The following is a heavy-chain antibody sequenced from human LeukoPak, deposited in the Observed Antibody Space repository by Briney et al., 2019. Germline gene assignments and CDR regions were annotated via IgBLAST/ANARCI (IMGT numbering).Heavy chain of an antibody. CDR3: TRRGYSPFDF. Sequence: GGSLRLSCAASGFTFINAWMSWVRQAPGKGLEWVGRIKSKTDGGTADYATPVKGRFTISRDDSKNTLYLQINSLKTEDTAVYYCTRRGYSPFDFWGQGTLVTVSS. V-gene: IGHV3-15*01. D-gene: IGHD5-18*01. CDR2: IKSKTDGGTA. J-gene: IGHJ4*02. CDR1: GFTFINAW.